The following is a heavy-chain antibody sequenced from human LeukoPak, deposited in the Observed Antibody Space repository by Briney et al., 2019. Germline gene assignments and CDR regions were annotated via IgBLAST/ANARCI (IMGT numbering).Heavy chain of an antibody. J-gene: IGHJ4*02. CDR1: GFTFSNAW. CDR3: TTLWRSTTPLRSGWF. D-gene: IGHD2-2*01. V-gene: IGHV3-15*01. CDR2: IKKKTDGGTT. Sequence: GGSLRLSCAASGFTFSNAWMSWVRQAPGKGLEWVSRIKKKTDGGTTDHAAPVKDRFTISRDDSKNTLYLQMSSLKTQETTLDYFTTLWRSTTPLRSGWFRGQGTLVTVSS.